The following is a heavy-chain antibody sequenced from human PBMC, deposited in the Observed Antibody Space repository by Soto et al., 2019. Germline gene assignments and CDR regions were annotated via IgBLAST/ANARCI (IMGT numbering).Heavy chain of an antibody. CDR2: ISFDGSNK. D-gene: IGHD4-17*01. V-gene: IGHV3-30*18. CDR3: AKSNYPYMTTVTAFDY. Sequence: QVQLVESGGGVVQPGRSLRLSCAASGFTFSRYGMHWVRQAPGKALEWVSVISFDGSNKYYADSVKGRFIISRDNSKNXLYLQMNSLRAADTAVYCCAKSNYPYMTTVTAFDYWGQGTLVTVSS. CDR1: GFTFSRYG. J-gene: IGHJ4*02.